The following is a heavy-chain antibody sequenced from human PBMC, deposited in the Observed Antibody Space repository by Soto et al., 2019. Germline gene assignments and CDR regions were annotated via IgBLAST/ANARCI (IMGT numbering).Heavy chain of an antibody. CDR1: GFTFSSYA. CDR2: ISGSGGST. D-gene: IGHD2-2*01. Sequence: GGSLRLSCAASGFTFSSYAMSWVRQAPGKGLEWVSAISGSGGSTYYADSVKGRFTISRDNSKNTLYLQMNSLRAEDTAVYYCAKLALGDCSCTSCPVRKYYFDYWGQGTLVTVSS. J-gene: IGHJ4*02. V-gene: IGHV3-23*01. CDR3: AKLALGDCSCTSCPVRKYYFDY.